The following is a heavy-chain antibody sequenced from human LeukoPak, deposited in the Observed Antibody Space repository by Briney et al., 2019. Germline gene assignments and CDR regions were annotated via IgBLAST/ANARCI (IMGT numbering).Heavy chain of an antibody. CDR2: IRYDGSNK. D-gene: IGHD2-15*01. J-gene: IGHJ4*02. Sequence: PGGSLRLSCAASGFTFSSYGVHWVRQAPGKGLEWVAFIRYDGSNKYYADSVKGRCTISRDNSKNTLYLQMNSLRAEDTAVYYCAKDPRRYRSGGSCYGIDYWGQGTLVTVSS. V-gene: IGHV3-30*02. CDR1: GFTFSSYG. CDR3: AKDPRRYRSGGSCYGIDY.